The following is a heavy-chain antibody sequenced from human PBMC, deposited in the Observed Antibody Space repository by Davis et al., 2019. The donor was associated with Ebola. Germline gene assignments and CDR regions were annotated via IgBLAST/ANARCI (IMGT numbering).Heavy chain of an antibody. CDR2: ISYSGNT. Sequence: SETLSLTCAVSGDSITTFNNYCTWIRQHSGKGLEWIGYISYSGNTYYNPSLKSRLSISLDTSNQFSLRLTSVTAADTAVYYCAIRTITTYRFDSWGQGILVTV. J-gene: IGHJ4*02. V-gene: IGHV4-31*11. CDR3: AIRTITTYRFDS. CDR1: GDSITTFNNY. D-gene: IGHD1-1*01.